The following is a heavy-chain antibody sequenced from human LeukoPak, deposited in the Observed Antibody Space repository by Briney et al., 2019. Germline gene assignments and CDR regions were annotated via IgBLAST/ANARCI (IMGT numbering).Heavy chain of an antibody. Sequence: SETLSLTCTVSGGSISSSHYYWGWVRQPPGKGLEWIGTIYSSGSTYYNPSLKSRLTISVDTSKNQFSLKLSSVTAADTAVYYCARGDYGYADPFYIWGHGTMVTVSS. D-gene: IGHD5-18*01. V-gene: IGHV4-39*07. J-gene: IGHJ3*02. CDR1: GGSISSSHYY. CDR2: IYSSGST. CDR3: ARGDYGYADPFYI.